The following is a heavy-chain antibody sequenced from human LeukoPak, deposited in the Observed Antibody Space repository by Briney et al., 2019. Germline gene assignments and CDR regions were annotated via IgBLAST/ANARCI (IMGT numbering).Heavy chain of an antibody. CDR3: ARHRVDINSPRGMDA. J-gene: IGHJ6*02. CDR2: IYPGNSDT. V-gene: IGHV5-51*01. Sequence: GESLKISCKGSGYNFITYWIGWVRQMPGKGLEWMGIIYPGNSDTRYSPSFQGQVTFSADKSISTAYLQWSSLKASDTAMYYCARHRVDINSPRGMDAWGQGTTVTVSS. D-gene: IGHD1-1*01. CDR1: GYNFITYW.